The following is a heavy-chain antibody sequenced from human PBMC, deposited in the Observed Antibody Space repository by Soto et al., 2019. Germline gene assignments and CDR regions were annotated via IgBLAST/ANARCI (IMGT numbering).Heavy chain of an antibody. D-gene: IGHD3-22*01. CDR1: GFTFSSYN. Sequence: AGGSLRLSCAASGFTFSSYNMNWVRQAPGKGLEWVSHISSSGTTIHYADSVKGRFTISRDNAKNSVFLQMNSLRDEDTAVYYCARVVWSSGSFDYWGQGTLVTVSS. J-gene: IGHJ4*02. V-gene: IGHV3-48*02. CDR2: ISSSGTTI. CDR3: ARVVWSSGSFDY.